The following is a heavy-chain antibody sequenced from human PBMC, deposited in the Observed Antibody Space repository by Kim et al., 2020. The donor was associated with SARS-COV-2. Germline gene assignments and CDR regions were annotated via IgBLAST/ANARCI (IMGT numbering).Heavy chain of an antibody. V-gene: IGHV3-48*03. CDR3: ASETYHYDSSGYWDYSAFDY. J-gene: IGHJ4*02. CDR1: GFTFSSYE. D-gene: IGHD3-22*01. Sequence: GGSLRLSCAASGFTFSSYEMNWVRQAPGKGLEWVSYISSSGSTIYYADSVKGRFTISRDNAKNSLYLQMNSLRAEDTAVYYCASETYHYDSSGYWDYSAFDYWGQGTLVTVSS. CDR2: ISSSGSTI.